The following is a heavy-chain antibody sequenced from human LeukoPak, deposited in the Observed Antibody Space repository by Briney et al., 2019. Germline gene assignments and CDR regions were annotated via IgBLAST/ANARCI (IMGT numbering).Heavy chain of an antibody. D-gene: IGHD3-10*01. CDR1: GGSISSYY. J-gene: IGHJ3*02. CDR3: ARDTPEYYYGSGTPLGAFDI. CDR2: IYYSGST. V-gene: IGHV4-59*01. Sequence: SETLSLTCTASGGSISSYYWSWIRQPPGKGLAWIGYIYYSGSTNYNPSLKSRVTISVDTSKNQFSLKLSSVTAADTAVYYCARDTPEYYYGSGTPLGAFDIWGQGTMVTVSS.